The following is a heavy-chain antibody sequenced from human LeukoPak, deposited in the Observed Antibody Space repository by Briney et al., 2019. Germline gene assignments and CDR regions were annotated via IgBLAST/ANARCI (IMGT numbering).Heavy chain of an antibody. V-gene: IGHV3-53*01. D-gene: IGHD6-6*01. CDR3: ARDHSSSTFDP. CDR1: GFTVSSNY. J-gene: IGHJ5*02. CDR2: IYSGGST. Sequence: PGGSLILSCAASGFTVSSNYMSTVRQAPGKGLEWVSVIYSGGSTYYADSVKGRFTISRDNSKNTLYLQMNSLRAEDTAVYYCARDHSSSTFDPWGQGTLVTVSS.